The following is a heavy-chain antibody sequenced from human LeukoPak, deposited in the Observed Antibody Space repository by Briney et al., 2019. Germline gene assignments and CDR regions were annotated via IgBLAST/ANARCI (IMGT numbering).Heavy chain of an antibody. CDR1: GGSISRGGYY. J-gene: IGHJ4*02. V-gene: IGHV4-31*03. CDR3: ARGYGGNSFDY. Sequence: SETLSLTCTVSGGSISRGGYYWSWIRQHPGKGLEWIGYIYYSGSTYYNPSLKSRVTISVDTSKNQFSLKLSSVTAADTAVYYCARGYGGNSFDYWGQGTLVTVSS. CDR2: IYYSGST. D-gene: IGHD4-23*01.